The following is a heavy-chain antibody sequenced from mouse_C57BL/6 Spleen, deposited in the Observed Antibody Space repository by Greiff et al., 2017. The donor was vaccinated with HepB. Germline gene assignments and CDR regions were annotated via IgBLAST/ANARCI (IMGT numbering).Heavy chain of an antibody. Sequence: QVQLQQSGAELVMPGASVKLSCKASGYTFTSYWMHWVKQRPGQGLEWIGEIDPSDSYTNYNHKFKGKSTLTVDKSSSTAYMQLSSLTSEDSAVYYCARGKYPWFAYWGQGTLVTVSA. V-gene: IGHV1-69*01. CDR3: ARGKYPWFAY. J-gene: IGHJ3*01. CDR1: GYTFTSYW. D-gene: IGHD2-10*02. CDR2: IDPSDSYT.